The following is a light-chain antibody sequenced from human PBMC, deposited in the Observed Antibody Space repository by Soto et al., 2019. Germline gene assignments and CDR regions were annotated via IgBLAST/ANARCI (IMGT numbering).Light chain of an antibody. CDR2: AAS. J-gene: IGKJ4*01. V-gene: IGKV1-27*01. CDR3: QKYNSAPLT. CDR1: QGISNY. Sequence: DIQMTQSPSSLSASVGDRVTITCRVSQGISNYLAWYQQKPGKVPKLLIYAASTLHSGVPSRFSGSGSGTDFTLTISSLQPEYVATYYCQKYNSAPLTFGGGTKVEIK.